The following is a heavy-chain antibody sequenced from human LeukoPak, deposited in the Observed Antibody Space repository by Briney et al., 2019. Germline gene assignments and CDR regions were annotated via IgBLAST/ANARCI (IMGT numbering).Heavy chain of an antibody. D-gene: IGHD2-2*01. J-gene: IGHJ6*03. V-gene: IGHV4-39*07. CDR1: GGSVSSGSYY. CDR2: INHDGST. Sequence: NPSETLSLTCTVSGGSVSSGSYYWSWIRQPPGKGLEWIGEINHDGSTNYKPSLKSRVTISVDTSKNQLSLKLTSVTAADTAVYYCARVGNTSPRYYFYYMDVWGKGTTVTVSS. CDR3: ARVGNTSPRYYFYYMDV.